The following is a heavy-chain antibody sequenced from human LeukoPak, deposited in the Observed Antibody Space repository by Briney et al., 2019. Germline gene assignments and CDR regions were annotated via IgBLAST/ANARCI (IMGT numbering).Heavy chain of an antibody. Sequence: SETLSLTCTVSGGSISSGSYYWSWIRQPAGKGLEWIGRIYTSGSTNHNPSLKSRVTISVDTSKNQFSLKLSSVTAADTAVYYCARAYYDYVWGSYREGYFDYWGQGTLVTVSS. D-gene: IGHD3-16*02. CDR1: GGSISSGSYY. CDR3: ARAYYDYVWGSYREGYFDY. V-gene: IGHV4-61*02. CDR2: IYTSGST. J-gene: IGHJ4*02.